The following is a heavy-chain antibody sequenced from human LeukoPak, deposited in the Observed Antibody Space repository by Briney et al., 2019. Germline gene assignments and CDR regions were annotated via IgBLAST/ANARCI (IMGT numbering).Heavy chain of an antibody. CDR2: IKQDGSEK. V-gene: IGHV3-7*04. Sequence: GGSLRLSCAASGFTFSSYWMGWVRQAPGKGLEWVANIKQDGSEKYYVDSVKGRFTISRDNAKNSLYLQMNSLRAEDAAVYYCARDNGGSYEYYFDYWGQGTLVTVSS. J-gene: IGHJ4*02. D-gene: IGHD1-26*01. CDR3: ARDNGGSYEYYFDY. CDR1: GFTFSSYW.